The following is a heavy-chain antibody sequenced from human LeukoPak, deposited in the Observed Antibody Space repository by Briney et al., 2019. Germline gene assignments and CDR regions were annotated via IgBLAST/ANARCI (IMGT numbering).Heavy chain of an antibody. J-gene: IGHJ4*02. CDR3: ARRGSGSYYKN. CDR1: GGSFSGYY. CDR2: INHSGST. D-gene: IGHD3-10*01. Sequence: SETLSLTCAVYGGSFSGYYWSWIRQPPGKGLEWIGEINHSGSTNYNPSLKSRVTISVDTSKNQFSLKLSSVTAADTAVYYCARRGSGSYYKNWGQGTLVTVSS. V-gene: IGHV4-34*01.